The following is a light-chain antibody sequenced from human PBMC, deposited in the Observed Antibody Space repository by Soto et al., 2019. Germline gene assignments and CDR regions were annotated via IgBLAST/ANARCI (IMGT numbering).Light chain of an antibody. CDR2: SDN. CDR1: SSNIGAKT. V-gene: IGLV1-44*01. J-gene: IGLJ2*01. Sequence: QSVLTQPPSASGTPGQRVTISCSGSSSNIGAKTVNWYQQLPGTAPKLLIYSDNQRASGVPDRFSGSKSGTSASLAISGLQSEDEVDYYCAAWDNSLNGVVFVGGTKVTVL. CDR3: AAWDNSLNGVV.